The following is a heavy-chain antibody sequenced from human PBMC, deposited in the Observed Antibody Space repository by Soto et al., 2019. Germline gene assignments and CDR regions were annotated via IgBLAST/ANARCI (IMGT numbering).Heavy chain of an antibody. J-gene: IGHJ4*02. Sequence: GGSLRLSCAASGFTFSSYAMSWVRQAPGKGLEWVSAISGSGGSTYYADSVKGWFTISRDNSKNTLYLQMNSLRAEDTAVYYCAKSMIVVRALYYFDYWGQGTLVTVSS. CDR2: ISGSGGST. V-gene: IGHV3-23*01. CDR3: AKSMIVVRALYYFDY. CDR1: GFTFSSYA. D-gene: IGHD3-22*01.